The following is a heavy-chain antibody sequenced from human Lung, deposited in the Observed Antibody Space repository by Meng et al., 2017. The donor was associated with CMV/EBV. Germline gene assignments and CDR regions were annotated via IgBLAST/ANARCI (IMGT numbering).Heavy chain of an antibody. CDR1: GFTFSGYW. J-gene: IGHJ6*02. CDR2: IKQDGSDK. Sequence: GGSLRLXCAASGFTFSGYWMNWVRQTPGKGLEWVANIKQDGSDKYYADSVKGRFTISRDNAENSLYLQMNSLRAEDTAIYYCARGGPCSNGVCSDYGMDVWGQGTXVTVYS. D-gene: IGHD2-8*01. V-gene: IGHV3-7*01. CDR3: ARGGPCSNGVCSDYGMDV.